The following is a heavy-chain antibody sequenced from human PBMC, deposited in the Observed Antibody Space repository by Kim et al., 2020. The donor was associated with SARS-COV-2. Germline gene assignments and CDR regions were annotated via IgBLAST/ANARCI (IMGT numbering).Heavy chain of an antibody. CDR2: ISSSGSTI. CDR3: ARESPYCSSTSCPYYFDY. CDR1: GFTFSDYY. V-gene: IGHV3-11*04. D-gene: IGHD2-2*01. J-gene: IGHJ4*02. Sequence: GGSLRLSCAASGFTFSDYYMSWIRQAPGKGLEWVSYISSSGSTIYYADSVKGRFTISRDNAKNSLYLQMNSLRAEDTAVYYCARESPYCSSTSCPYYFDYWGQGTLVTVSS.